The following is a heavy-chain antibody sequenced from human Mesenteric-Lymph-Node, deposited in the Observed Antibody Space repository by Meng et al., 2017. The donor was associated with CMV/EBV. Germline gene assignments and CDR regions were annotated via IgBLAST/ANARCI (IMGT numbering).Heavy chain of an antibody. CDR2: IGPDGSST. CDR3: ARVAVPAATVNAFDI. Sequence: GESLKISCAASGFIFNSYWMHWVRQAPGKGLVWVSRIGPDGSSTSYADSVKGRFTFSRDNAKNTLYLQMSSLRAEDTAVYYCARVAVPAATVNAFDIWGQGTMVTVSS. CDR1: GFIFNSYW. V-gene: IGHV3-74*01. J-gene: IGHJ3*02. D-gene: IGHD2-2*01.